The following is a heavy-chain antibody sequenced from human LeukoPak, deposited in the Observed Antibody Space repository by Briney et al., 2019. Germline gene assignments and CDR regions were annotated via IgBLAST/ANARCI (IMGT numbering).Heavy chain of an antibody. V-gene: IGHV3-33*01. CDR3: AREGQSTAFDY. Sequence: GGSLRLSCAASGFTFSSYGMHWVRQAPGKGLEWVAVIWYDGSNKYYADSVKGRFTISRDNSKNTLYLQMNSLGADDTAVYHCAREGQSTAFDYWGQGTLVTVSS. CDR1: GFTFSSYG. J-gene: IGHJ4*02. CDR2: IWYDGSNK. D-gene: IGHD5-18*01.